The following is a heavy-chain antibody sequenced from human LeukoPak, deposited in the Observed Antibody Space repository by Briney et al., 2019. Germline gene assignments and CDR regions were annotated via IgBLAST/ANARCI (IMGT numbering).Heavy chain of an antibody. V-gene: IGHV1-2*06. D-gene: IGHD2-21*02. CDR2: INPNSGAT. Sequence: ASVKVSCKPSGYTFTGYYMHWVRQAPGQGLEWMGRINPNSGATSYAQKFQGRVTMTRDTSISTAYMELTTLRSDDTAVYYCAKSIEYCGADCYGYFDLWGRGTLVTVSS. CDR1: GYTFTGYY. CDR3: AKSIEYCGADCYGYFDL. J-gene: IGHJ2*01.